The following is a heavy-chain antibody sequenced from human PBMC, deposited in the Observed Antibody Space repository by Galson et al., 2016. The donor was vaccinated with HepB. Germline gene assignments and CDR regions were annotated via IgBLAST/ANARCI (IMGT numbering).Heavy chain of an antibody. V-gene: IGHV3-33*01. CDR2: IWFDESDS. D-gene: IGHD2-15*01. J-gene: IGHJ4*02. CDR1: GFIFINHG. Sequence: SLRLSCAASGFIFINHGMHWVRQAPGKELEWVTSIWFDESDSHYSDSVKGRFTISRDNSKNTIDLQMTRLTVEDTGGYFCAAEPPRWSTSYCFAYWGQGTLVSVAS. CDR3: AAEPPRWSTSYCFAY.